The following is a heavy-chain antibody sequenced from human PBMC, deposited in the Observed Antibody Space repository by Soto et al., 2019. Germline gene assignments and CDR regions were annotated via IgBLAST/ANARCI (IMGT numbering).Heavy chain of an antibody. CDR1: GGSFSDYI. V-gene: IGHV4-34*01. CDR3: ARGLISGSHYSGGWYFFDS. J-gene: IGHJ4*02. CDR2: INHSGSA. D-gene: IGHD1-26*01. Sequence: SETLSLTCDVYGGSFSDYIWTWIRQTPGKGLQWIGQINHSGSANYNPSLKSRVTISVHTSSSQFSLELSSVTAADTAVYYCARGLISGSHYSGGWYFFDSWGQGTQVIVSS.